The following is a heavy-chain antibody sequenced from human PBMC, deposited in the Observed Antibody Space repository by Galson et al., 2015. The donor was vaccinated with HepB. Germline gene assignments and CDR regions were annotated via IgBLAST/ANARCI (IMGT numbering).Heavy chain of an antibody. D-gene: IGHD3-3*01. CDR1: GFTFTNGW. Sequence: YLRLSCAASGFTFTNGWMSRVRQAPGKGLEWVGRIKSKTDGGSTDYAAPVKGRFTIPRDDSKDTLYMHMNSLKTEDTAGYYCTTYFGVLTHPPNNYLGMDVWGHGTTVTVSS. J-gene: IGHJ6*02. CDR2: IKSKTDGGST. V-gene: IGHV3-15*01. CDR3: TTYFGVLTHPPNNYLGMDV.